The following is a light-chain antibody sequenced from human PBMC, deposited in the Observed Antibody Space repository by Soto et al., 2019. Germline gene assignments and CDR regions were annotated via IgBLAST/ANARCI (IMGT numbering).Light chain of an antibody. CDR1: SSDVGGYNY. Sequence: QSALTQPASVSGSPGQSITISCTGTSSDVGGYNYFSWYQQHPGKAPKLMIYEVSNRPSGVSNRFSGSKSGNTASLTISGLQAEDEADYYCSSYTSSSTLGVFGTGTKLTVL. J-gene: IGLJ1*01. CDR3: SSYTSSSTLGV. CDR2: EVS. V-gene: IGLV2-14*01.